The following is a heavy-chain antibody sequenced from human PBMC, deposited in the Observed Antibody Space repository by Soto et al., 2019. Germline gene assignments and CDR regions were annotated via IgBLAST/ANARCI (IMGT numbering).Heavy chain of an antibody. V-gene: IGHV1-18*04. CDR3: ARDHKLRTGTSAHYYYYYGMYV. CDR1: GYTFTSYG. CDR2: ISAYNGNT. D-gene: IGHD1-1*01. Sequence: ASVKVSCKASGYTFTSYGISWVRQAPGQGLEWMGWISAYNGNTNYAQKLQGRVTMTTDTSTSTAYMELRSLRSDDTAVYYCARDHKLRTGTSAHYYYYYGMYVWGQRTTVTVSS. J-gene: IGHJ6*02.